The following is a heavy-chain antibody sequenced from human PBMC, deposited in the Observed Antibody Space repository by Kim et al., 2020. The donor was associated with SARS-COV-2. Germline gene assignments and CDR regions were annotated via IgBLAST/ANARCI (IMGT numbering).Heavy chain of an antibody. Sequence: SETLSLTCTVSGYSISSGYYWGWIRQPPGKGLEWIGSIYHSGSTYYNPSLKSRVTISVDTSKNQFSLKLSSVTAADTAVYYCARDLAVAIPGGFWGQGTLVTVSS. V-gene: IGHV4-38-2*02. CDR1: GYSISSGYY. CDR2: IYHSGST. D-gene: IGHD6-19*01. J-gene: IGHJ4*02. CDR3: ARDLAVAIPGGF.